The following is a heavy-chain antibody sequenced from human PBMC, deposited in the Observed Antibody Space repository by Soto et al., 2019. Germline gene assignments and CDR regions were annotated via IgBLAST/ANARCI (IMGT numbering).Heavy chain of an antibody. CDR3: AGDRVRWPRGGGDYFDY. D-gene: IGHD4-17*01. CDR2: IIPIFGTA. CDR1: GGTFSSYA. V-gene: IGHV1-69*12. Sequence: QVQLVQSGAEVKKPGSSVKVSCKASGGTFSSYAISWVRQAPGQGLEWMGGIIPIFGTANYAQKFQGRVTITAXXSXLXXYMELRSLRSEDTAVYYCAGDRVRWPRGGGDYFDYWGQGTLVTVSS. J-gene: IGHJ4*02.